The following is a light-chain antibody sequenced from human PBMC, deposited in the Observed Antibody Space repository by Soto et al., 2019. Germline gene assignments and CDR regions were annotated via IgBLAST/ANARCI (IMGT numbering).Light chain of an antibody. J-gene: IGLJ1*01. CDR1: SSAPGIYNY. CDR2: EVT. Sequence: QSVLTQPASVSGSPGQPIAIYSSGQSSAPGIYNYASGYRHHPGKGRKHIIFEVTNRPSGVSKRFSGYKSVNAAALTISGLQADDVAYYYWGPYATSRCRVFGTSTKDTVL. V-gene: IGLV2-14*01. CDR3: GPYATSRCRV.